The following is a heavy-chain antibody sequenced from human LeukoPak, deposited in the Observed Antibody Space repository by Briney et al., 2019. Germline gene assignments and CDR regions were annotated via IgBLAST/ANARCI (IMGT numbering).Heavy chain of an antibody. Sequence: SETLSLTCTVSGGSMSGFHWSWIRQPPGKGLEWIGYMYYSGSTNYNPSLKSRVTISVDTSKNQFSLKLSSVTAADTAVYYCASSYYNSGYWGQGTLVTVSS. D-gene: IGHD3-9*01. V-gene: IGHV4-59*01. CDR3: ASSYYNSGY. J-gene: IGHJ4*02. CDR1: GGSMSGFH. CDR2: MYYSGST.